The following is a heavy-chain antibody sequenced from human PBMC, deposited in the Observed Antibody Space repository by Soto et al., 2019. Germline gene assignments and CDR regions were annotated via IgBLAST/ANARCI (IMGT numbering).Heavy chain of an antibody. CDR1: GYTFTSYA. J-gene: IGHJ4*02. D-gene: IGHD3-10*01. CDR3: ARPSHTSSPGVYFDY. Sequence: ASVKVSSKASGYTFTSYAVHWVRQAPGQRLEWMGWINTVNGNTKYSQKLQGRVTLTRDTSASTADMELNSLTTEDTAVYYCARPSHTSSPGVYFDYWGQGTLVTVS. V-gene: IGHV1-3*04. CDR2: INTVNGNT.